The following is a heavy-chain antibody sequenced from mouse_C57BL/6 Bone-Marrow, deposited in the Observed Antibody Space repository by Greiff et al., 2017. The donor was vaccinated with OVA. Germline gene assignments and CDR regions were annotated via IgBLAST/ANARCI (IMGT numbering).Heavy chain of an antibody. CDR1: GFTFSDYV. CDR2: ISSGSSTI. D-gene: IGHD1-1*01. Sequence: DVMLVESGGGLVKPGGSLKLSCAASGFTFSDYVMHWVRQAPEKGLEWVAYISSGSSTIYYADTVKGRFTISRDNAKNNLYLQMSHLKSEDTAMYYCARDHHYYGSSYGYWGQGTTLTVSA. J-gene: IGHJ2*01. V-gene: IGHV5-17*03. CDR3: ARDHHYYGSSYGY.